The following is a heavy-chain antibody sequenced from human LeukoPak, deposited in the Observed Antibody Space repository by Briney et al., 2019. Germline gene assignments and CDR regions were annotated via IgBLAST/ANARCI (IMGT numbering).Heavy chain of an antibody. CDR3: ARDLLAYNDSSGYYEGDAFDI. Sequence: ASVKVSCKASGYTFTGYYMHWVRQAPGQGLEWMGWINPNSGGTNYAQKFQGRVTMTRDTSISTAYMELSRLRSDDTAVYYCARDLLAYNDSSGYYEGDAFDIWGQGTMVTVSS. CDR2: INPNSGGT. J-gene: IGHJ3*02. D-gene: IGHD3-22*01. CDR1: GYTFTGYY. V-gene: IGHV1-2*02.